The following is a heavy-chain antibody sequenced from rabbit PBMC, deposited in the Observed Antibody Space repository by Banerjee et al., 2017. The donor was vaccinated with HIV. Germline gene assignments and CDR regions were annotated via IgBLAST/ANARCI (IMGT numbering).Heavy chain of an antibody. J-gene: IGHJ4*01. CDR3: ARSYPGSGYALHYFDL. D-gene: IGHD8-1*01. CDR2: IHIDGNT. Sequence: QEQLEESGGDLVKPGGTLTLTCTVSGFSLSSYVMSWVRQAPGKGLEWIGYIHIDGNTYYASWAKGRFTMSKTSSTTMTLQMPSLTAADTATYFCARSYPGSGYALHYFDLWGQGTLVTVS. V-gene: IGHV1S45*01. CDR1: GFSLSSYV.